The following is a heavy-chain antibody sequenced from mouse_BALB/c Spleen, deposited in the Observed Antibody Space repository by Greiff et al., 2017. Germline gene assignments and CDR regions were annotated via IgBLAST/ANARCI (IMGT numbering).Heavy chain of an antibody. J-gene: IGHJ4*01. CDR2: ISYSGST. D-gene: IGHD2-4*01. CDR3: ARLGDYVYYYAMDY. V-gene: IGHV3-2*02. Sequence: ESGPGLVKPSQSLSLTCTVTGYSITSDYAWNWIRQFPGNKLEWMGYISYSGSTSYNPSLKSRISITRDTSKNQFFLQLNSVTTEDTATYYCARLGDYVYYYAMDYWGQGTSVTVSS. CDR1: GYSITSDYA.